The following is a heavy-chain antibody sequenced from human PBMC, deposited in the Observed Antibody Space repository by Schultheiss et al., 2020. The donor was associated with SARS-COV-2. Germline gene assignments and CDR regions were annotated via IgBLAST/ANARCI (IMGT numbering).Heavy chain of an antibody. CDR3: ARASTPRYFDL. V-gene: IGHV3-7*01. Sequence: GGSLRLSCAASGFTFSSYWMSWVRQAPGKGLEWVANIKQDGSEKYYVDSVKGRFTISRDNAKKSLYLQMNSLRAEDTAVYYCARASTPRYFDLWGRGTLVTVSS. CDR2: IKQDGSEK. J-gene: IGHJ2*01. D-gene: IGHD2-15*01. CDR1: GFTFSSYW.